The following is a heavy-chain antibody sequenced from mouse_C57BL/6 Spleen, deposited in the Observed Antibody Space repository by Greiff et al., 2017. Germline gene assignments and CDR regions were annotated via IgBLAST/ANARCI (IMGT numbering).Heavy chain of an antibody. Sequence: QVHVKQPGAELVRPGSSVKLSCKASGYTFTSYWMHWVKQRPIQGLEWIGNIDPSDSETHYNQKFKDKATLTVDKSSSTAYMQLSSLTSEDSAVYYCARGDDYDPWFAYWGQGTLVTVSA. CDR1: GYTFTSYW. CDR2: IDPSDSET. J-gene: IGHJ3*01. V-gene: IGHV1-52*01. D-gene: IGHD2-4*01. CDR3: ARGDDYDPWFAY.